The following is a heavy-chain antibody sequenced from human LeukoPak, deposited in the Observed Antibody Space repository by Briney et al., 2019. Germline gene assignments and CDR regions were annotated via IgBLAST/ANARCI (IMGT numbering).Heavy chain of an antibody. J-gene: IGHJ4*02. V-gene: IGHV3-53*01. CDR3: ARGVEPLAANTLAY. Sequence: GGSLRLSCAASGFSFSASAMHWVRQAPGKGLEWVSVLYSDGNTKYADSVQGRFTISRDNSKNTLYLEMNSLSPDDTAVYYCARGVEPLAANTLAYWGQGTLVTVSS. CDR1: GFSFSASA. D-gene: IGHD3-16*01. CDR2: LYSDGNT.